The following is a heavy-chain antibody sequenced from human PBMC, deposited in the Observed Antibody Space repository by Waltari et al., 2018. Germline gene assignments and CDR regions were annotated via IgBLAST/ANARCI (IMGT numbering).Heavy chain of an antibody. CDR2: VNPSSGAT. CDR3: ARNKGKTISTRRAFRLDP. Sequence: QVQLVQSGAEVKKPGASVKVSCKSSGYSFSDEYTNRVQQAPGQGLEWMGWVNPSSGATTYAQKFQARVTMTRDRATNTAYMDLRGLTPDDTAVYFCARNKGKTISTRRAFRLDPWGQGTLVSVSS. V-gene: IGHV1-2*02. J-gene: IGHJ5*02. CDR1: GYSFSDEY. D-gene: IGHD1-1*01.